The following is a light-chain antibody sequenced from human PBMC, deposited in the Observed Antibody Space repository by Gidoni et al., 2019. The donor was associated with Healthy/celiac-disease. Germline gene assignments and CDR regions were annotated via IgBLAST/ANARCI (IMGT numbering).Light chain of an antibody. CDR3: QQYGSSPFG. Sequence: EIVLTQSPVTLSLSPGERATLSCRPSQSVSSSYFAWYQQKPGQDPRLLIYGASSRATGIPDRFSGSGSGTDFTLTISRLEPEDFAVYYCQQYGSSPFGFGPGTKVDIK. CDR2: GAS. J-gene: IGKJ3*01. CDR1: QSVSSSY. V-gene: IGKV3-20*01.